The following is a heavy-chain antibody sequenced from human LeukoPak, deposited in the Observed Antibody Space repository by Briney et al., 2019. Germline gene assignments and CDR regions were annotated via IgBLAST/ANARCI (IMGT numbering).Heavy chain of an antibody. V-gene: IGHV4-39*01. CDR2: IYYNGNT. J-gene: IGHJ3*02. CDR1: GGSIGGHTFY. D-gene: IGHD6-19*01. CDR3: ARLTALAGLRGAFDI. Sequence: SETLSLTCNVSGGSIGGHTFYWDWIRQPPGKGLEWIATIYYNGNTFYNPSLKSRVAISIDMSKSQFSLHLSSVTAADTAIYYCARLTALAGLRGAFDIWGPGTMVTVSS.